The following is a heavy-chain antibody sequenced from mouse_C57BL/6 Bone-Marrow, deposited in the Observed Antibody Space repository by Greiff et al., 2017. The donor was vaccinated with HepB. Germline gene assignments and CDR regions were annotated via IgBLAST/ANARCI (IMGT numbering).Heavy chain of an antibody. Sequence: QVQLQQPGAELVKPGASVKLSCKASGYTFTSYWMQWVKQRPGQGLEWIGEIDPSDSYTNYNQKFKGKATLTVDTSSSTAYMQLSSLTSEDSAVYYCTGDSNYGYAMDYWGQGTSVTVSS. CDR2: IDPSDSYT. D-gene: IGHD2-5*01. CDR1: GYTFTSYW. J-gene: IGHJ4*01. V-gene: IGHV1-50*01. CDR3: TGDSNYGYAMDY.